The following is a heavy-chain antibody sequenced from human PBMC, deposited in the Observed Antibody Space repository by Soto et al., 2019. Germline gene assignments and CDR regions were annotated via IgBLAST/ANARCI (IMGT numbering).Heavy chain of an antibody. CDR2: ISYDGRNK. Sequence: QVKLEESGGGVVQPGRSLRLSCAASGFTFSNYGMHWVRQAPGKGLEWVALISYDGRNKGYADSVKGRLTISRDNDKNTMYLQMDRLRPEDTAVYYCTKGDTRSSDAFERWGQGTMVTVSS. D-gene: IGHD6-6*01. V-gene: IGHV3-30*18. J-gene: IGHJ3*02. CDR3: TKGDTRSSDAFER. CDR1: GFTFSNYG.